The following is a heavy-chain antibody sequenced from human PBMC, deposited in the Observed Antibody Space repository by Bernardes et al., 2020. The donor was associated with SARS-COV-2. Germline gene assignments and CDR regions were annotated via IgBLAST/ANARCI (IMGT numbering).Heavy chain of an antibody. V-gene: IGHV4-59*01. CDR2: IYYSGST. J-gene: IGHJ6*02. D-gene: IGHD2-2*02. CDR1: GGSISSYY. CDR3: AGGPYRGVYGMDV. Sequence: SETLSLTCTVSGGSISSYYWSWIRQPPGKGLEWIGYIYYSGSTNYNPSLKSRVTISVDTSKNQFSLKLSSVTAADTAVYYCAGGPYRGVYGMDVWGQGTTVTVSS.